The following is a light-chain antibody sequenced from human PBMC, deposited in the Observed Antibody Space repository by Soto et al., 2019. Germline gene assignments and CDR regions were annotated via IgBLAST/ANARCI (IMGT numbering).Light chain of an antibody. V-gene: IGKV3-20*01. J-gene: IGKJ3*01. CDR1: QSVGSTY. Sequence: EIVLTQSPGTLSLSPGERATLSCRASQSVGSTYLAWYQQKPGQAPKLLIYGVSSRATGIPDRFSGSGSGTDFTLTISRLEPEDFSVYYCQQYGTSPLTFGPGNKVDI. CDR3: QQYGTSPLT. CDR2: GVS.